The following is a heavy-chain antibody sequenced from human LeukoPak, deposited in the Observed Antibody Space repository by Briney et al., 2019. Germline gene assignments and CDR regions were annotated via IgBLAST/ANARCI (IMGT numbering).Heavy chain of an antibody. CDR3: ASYCGGDCYLIEPTYYFDY. J-gene: IGHJ4*02. D-gene: IGHD2-21*02. V-gene: IGHV4-31*03. Sequence: MPSQTLSLTCTVSGDSISSGGYYWRWIRQHPGKGLEWIGYIYYSGSTYYNPSLKSRVTISVDTSKNHFSLKLSSVTAADTAVYYCASYCGGDCYLIEPTYYFDYWGQGTLVTVSS. CDR2: IYYSGST. CDR1: GDSISSGGYY.